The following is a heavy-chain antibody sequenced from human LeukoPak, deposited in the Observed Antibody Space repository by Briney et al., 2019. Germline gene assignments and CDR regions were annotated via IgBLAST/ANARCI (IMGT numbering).Heavy chain of an antibody. CDR1: GYTFTVYY. V-gene: IGHV1-2*02. J-gene: IGHJ1*01. CDR3: ARGYSSSWTEYFQY. Sequence: ASVKVSCKASGYTFTVYYVHWVRQAPGQGLEWMGWINPNSGGTNYAQKLQGRVTMTADTSTSTAYMELRSLRSDDTAVYYSARGYSSSWTEYFQYWGQGTLVTVSS. CDR2: INPNSGGT. D-gene: IGHD6-13*01.